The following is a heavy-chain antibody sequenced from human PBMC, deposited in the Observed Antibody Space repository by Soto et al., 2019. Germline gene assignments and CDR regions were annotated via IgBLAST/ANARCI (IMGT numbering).Heavy chain of an antibody. CDR2: ISSDGSRT. CDR3: AKSCCLEQNWFDP. Sequence: EMQLVESGGDLVQPGGSLRLSCAASGVTISGYWMHWVRQAPGKGLVWVSRISSDGSRTDYADSVRGRFIISRDNAMNTMHLQMDSLRVEDTAVYYCAKSCCLEQNWFDPWGQGSLVTVSS. J-gene: IGHJ5*02. V-gene: IGHV3-74*01. D-gene: IGHD2-15*01. CDR1: GVTISGYW.